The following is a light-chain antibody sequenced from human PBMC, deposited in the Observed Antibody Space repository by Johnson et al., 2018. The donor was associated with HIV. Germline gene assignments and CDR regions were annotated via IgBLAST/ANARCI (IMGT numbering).Light chain of an antibody. J-gene: IGLJ1*01. CDR1: SSNIGNSY. V-gene: IGLV1-51*01. CDR2: VNN. CDR3: GTWGGV. Sequence: QSVLTQPPSVSAAPGQKVTISCSGSSSNIGNSYVSWYQQLPGTAPKLLIYVNNKRPSGIPDRFSGSKSGTSATLGITGLQTGDEADYYCGTWGGVFGTGTKVTVL.